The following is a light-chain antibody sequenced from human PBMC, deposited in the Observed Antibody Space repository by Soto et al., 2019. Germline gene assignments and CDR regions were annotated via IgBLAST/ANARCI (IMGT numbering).Light chain of an antibody. CDR2: ATS. Sequence: AIQLTQSPSSLSASVGDRVIITCRASQGIGTELGWYQQKPGKAPNLLIYATSNLQSGVPQRFSGSGSGTHFPLTIISLQPEAFETYSCLQDYCYPRTFGQGTKVEV. V-gene: IGKV1-6*01. J-gene: IGKJ1*01. CDR1: QGIGTE. CDR3: LQDYCYPRT.